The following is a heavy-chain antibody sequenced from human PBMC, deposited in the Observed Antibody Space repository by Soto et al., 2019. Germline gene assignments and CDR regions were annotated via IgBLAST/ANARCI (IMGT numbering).Heavy chain of an antibody. CDR2: ITNSGSTK. CDR3: ARTLAARFDY. CDR1: GFPFSDYY. J-gene: IGHJ4*02. D-gene: IGHD6-6*01. Sequence: AGGSLRLSCAASGFPFSDYYMSWIRQAPGKGLEWVSHITNSGSTKHYVDSVKGRFTISRDNAKNSLFLQMNSLRAEDTAVYYCARTLAARFDYWGQGTPVTVSS. V-gene: IGHV3-11*01.